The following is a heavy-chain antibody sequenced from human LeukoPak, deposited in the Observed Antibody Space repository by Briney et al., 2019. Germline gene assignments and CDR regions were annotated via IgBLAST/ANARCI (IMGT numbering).Heavy chain of an antibody. CDR3: ARARYVNSFYAFDI. CDR2: LSKSGNT. CDR1: GGSISSYY. D-gene: IGHD3-9*01. J-gene: IGHJ3*02. V-gene: IGHV4-59*01. Sequence: SETLPLTCTVPGGSISSYYWSWIRLPPGKGLEWIGYLSKSGNTNYSPSLKSRVTIFGDTSKNQFFLKLSSVTAADTAVYYCARARYVNSFYAFDIWGQGTLVTVSS.